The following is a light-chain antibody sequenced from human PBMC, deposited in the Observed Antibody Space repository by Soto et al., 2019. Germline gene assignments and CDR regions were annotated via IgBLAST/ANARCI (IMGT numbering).Light chain of an antibody. Sequence: QSVLTQPASVSGSPGQSITIACTGTNSDVGSYNYVSWYQQYPGKAPKVIIYDVSNRPSGVSSRFSGSKSGNTASLTISGLQAEDEDDYYCRTYTNSADVYGTGTKVTVL. CDR2: DVS. J-gene: IGLJ1*01. CDR3: RTYTNSADV. V-gene: IGLV2-14*03. CDR1: NSDVGSYNY.